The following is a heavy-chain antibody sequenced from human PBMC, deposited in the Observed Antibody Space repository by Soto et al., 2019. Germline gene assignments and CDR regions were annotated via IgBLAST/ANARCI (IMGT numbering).Heavy chain of an antibody. J-gene: IGHJ6*03. CDR2: IYYSGNT. CDR1: GGSISSYY. Sequence: SETLSLTCTVSGGSISSYYWSWIRQPPGKGLEWIGYIYYSGNTNYNPSLKSRVTISVDTSKNQFSLKLSSVTAADTAVYYCARTGYCSGGGCSNYYYYYMDVWGKGTTVTVSS. D-gene: IGHD2-15*01. CDR3: ARTGYCSGGGCSNYYYYYMDV. V-gene: IGHV4-59*01.